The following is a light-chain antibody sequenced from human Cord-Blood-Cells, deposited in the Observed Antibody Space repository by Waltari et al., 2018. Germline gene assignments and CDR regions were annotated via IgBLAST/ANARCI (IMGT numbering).Light chain of an antibody. J-gene: IGLJ3*02. Sequence: QSVLTQPPSVSGAPGQRVTISCTGSSSNIGAGYDVHWYQQLPGTAPKLLSYGNSNRPSGVPDRFSGSKSGTSASLAITGLQAEDEADYYCQSYDSSLSGWVFGGGTK. CDR3: QSYDSSLSGWV. CDR2: GNS. V-gene: IGLV1-40*01. CDR1: SSNIGAGYD.